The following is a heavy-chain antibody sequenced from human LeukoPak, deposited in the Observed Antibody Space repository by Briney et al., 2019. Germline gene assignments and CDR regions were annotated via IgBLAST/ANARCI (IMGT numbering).Heavy chain of an antibody. V-gene: IGHV4-4*07. Sequence: SETLSLTCTVSGGSISSHYWSWIRQPAGKGLEWIGRIYTSGSTNYNPSLKSRATMSVDTFKNQFSLKLSSVTAADTAVYYCASEDGPYYFDYWGQGTLVTVSS. J-gene: IGHJ4*02. D-gene: IGHD5-24*01. CDR1: GGSISSHY. CDR3: ASEDGPYYFDY. CDR2: IYTSGST.